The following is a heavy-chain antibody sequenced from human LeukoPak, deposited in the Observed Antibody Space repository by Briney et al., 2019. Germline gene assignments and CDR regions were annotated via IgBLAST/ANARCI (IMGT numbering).Heavy chain of an antibody. CDR3: ARDWLKDPLSGWYDY. J-gene: IGHJ4*02. V-gene: IGHV1-18*01. CDR2: ISAYNGNT. CDR1: GYTFTSYG. Sequence: RASVKVSCKASGYTFTSYGISWVRQAPGQGLEWMGWISAYNGNTNYAQKLQGRVTMTTDTSTSTAYMELRSLRSDDTAVYYCARDWLKDPLSGWYDYWGQRTLVTVSS. D-gene: IGHD6-19*01.